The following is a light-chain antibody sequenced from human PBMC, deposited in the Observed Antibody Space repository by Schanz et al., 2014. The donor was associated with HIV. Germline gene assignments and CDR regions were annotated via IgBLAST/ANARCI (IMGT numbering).Light chain of an antibody. J-gene: IGLJ2*01. CDR1: SSDVGAYIY. CDR3: SSYAGSNNPV. V-gene: IGLV2-8*01. CDR2: DVS. Sequence: QSALAQPASVSEAPGQSITISCSGTSSDVGAYIYVSWYQQHPGKAPKLMIYDVSNRPSGVPDRFSGSKSGNTASLTVSGLQAEDEADYYCSSYAGSNNPVFGGGTKLTVL.